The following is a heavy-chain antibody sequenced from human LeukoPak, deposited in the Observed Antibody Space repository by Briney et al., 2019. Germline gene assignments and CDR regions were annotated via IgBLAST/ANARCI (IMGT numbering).Heavy chain of an antibody. CDR2: IKEDGSEK. D-gene: IGHD3-22*01. CDR3: AKSRNYYDTRGYYFPPDY. J-gene: IGHJ4*02. V-gene: IGHV3-7*03. Sequence: GGSLRLSCTASGVTFSSYWMSWVRQAPGKGLEWVANIKEDGSEKYYVDSVKGRFTISRDNAKNPLSLQMNSLRAEDTALYYCAKSRNYYDTRGYYFPPDYWGQGTLVTVSS. CDR1: GVTFSSYW.